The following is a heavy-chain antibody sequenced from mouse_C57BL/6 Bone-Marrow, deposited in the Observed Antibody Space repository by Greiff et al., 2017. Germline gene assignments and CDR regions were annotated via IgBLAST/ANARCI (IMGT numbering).Heavy chain of an antibody. CDR1: GYTFTSYW. J-gene: IGHJ1*03. Sequence: QVQLQQPGAELVKPGASVKLSCKASGYTFTSYWMQWVKQRPGQGLEWIGEIDPSDSYTNYNQKFKGKATLTVDTSSSPAYMQLSSLTSEDSAVYYCARPPTYYYDGPYWYFDVWGTGTTVTVSS. V-gene: IGHV1-50*01. D-gene: IGHD1-1*01. CDR2: IDPSDSYT. CDR3: ARPPTYYYDGPYWYFDV.